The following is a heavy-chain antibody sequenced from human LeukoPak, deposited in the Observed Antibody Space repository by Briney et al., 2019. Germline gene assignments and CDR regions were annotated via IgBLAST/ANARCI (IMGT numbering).Heavy chain of an antibody. Sequence: GGSLRLSCAASGFTFSTYAMYRVRQAPGKGLEWVSYISSSGSTIYYADSVKGRFTISRDNAKNSLYLQMNSLRAEDTAVYYCAELGITMIGGVWGKGTTVTISS. CDR2: ISSSGSTI. CDR1: GFTFSTYA. CDR3: AELGITMIGGV. D-gene: IGHD3-10*02. J-gene: IGHJ6*04. V-gene: IGHV3-48*03.